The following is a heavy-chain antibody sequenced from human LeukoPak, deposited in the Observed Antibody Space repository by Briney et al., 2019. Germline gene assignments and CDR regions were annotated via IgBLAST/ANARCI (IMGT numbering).Heavy chain of an antibody. Sequence: GESLKISCKGSGYSFTNYWIGWVRQMPGKGLEWMGIIYPGDSDTRYSPSFQGQVTISADKSISTAYLQWSSLKASDTAVYYCASASLLWTIYYWGQGTLVTVSS. J-gene: IGHJ4*02. CDR3: ASASLLWTIYY. CDR2: IYPGDSDT. D-gene: IGHD2-2*01. CDR1: GYSFTNYW. V-gene: IGHV5-51*01.